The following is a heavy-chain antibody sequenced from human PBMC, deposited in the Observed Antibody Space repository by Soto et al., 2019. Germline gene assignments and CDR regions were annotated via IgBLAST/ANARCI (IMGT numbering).Heavy chain of an antibody. CDR2: ISSSGFAT. Sequence: GGSLRLSCSASGFPFNTYAMHWIRQAPGKGLDDVSAISSSGFATYYADSVKGRFTISRDNSKNTMYLQMSDLRHEDTAVYYCARVAVGAACPHYYYGMDVWGQGTTVTVSS. V-gene: IGHV3-64D*06. CDR3: ARVAVGAACPHYYYGMDV. D-gene: IGHD6-6*01. J-gene: IGHJ6*02. CDR1: GFPFNTYA.